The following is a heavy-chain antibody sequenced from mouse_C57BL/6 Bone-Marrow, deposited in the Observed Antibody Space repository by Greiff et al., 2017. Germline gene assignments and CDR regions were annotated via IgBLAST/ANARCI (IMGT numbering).Heavy chain of an antibody. V-gene: IGHV1-19*01. CDR1: GYTFTDYY. CDR2: INPYNGGT. CDR3: ARWGDGYDY. Sequence: VQLKESGPVLVKPGASVKMSCKASGYTFTDYYMNWVKQSHGKSLEWIGVINPYNGGTSYNQKFKGKATLTVDKSSSTAYMELNSLTSEDSAVYYCARWGDGYDYWGQGTTLTVSS. J-gene: IGHJ2*01. D-gene: IGHD2-3*01.